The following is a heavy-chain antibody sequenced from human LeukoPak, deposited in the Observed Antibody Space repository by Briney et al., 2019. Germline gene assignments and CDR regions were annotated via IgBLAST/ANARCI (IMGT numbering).Heavy chain of an antibody. D-gene: IGHD3-10*01. J-gene: IGHJ3*02. CDR2: IYTSGST. Sequence: PSETLSLTCTVSGGSLSSYYWNWIRQPAGKGLEWIGRIYTSGSTNYNPSLKSRVTMSVDTSKNQFSLKLSSVTAADTAVYYCARDKSRTYGSADAFDIWGQGTMVTVSS. CDR1: GGSLSSYY. V-gene: IGHV4-4*07. CDR3: ARDKSRTYGSADAFDI.